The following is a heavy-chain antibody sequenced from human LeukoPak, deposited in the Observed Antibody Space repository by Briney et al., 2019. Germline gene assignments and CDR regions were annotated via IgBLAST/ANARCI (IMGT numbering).Heavy chain of an antibody. CDR1: GFTFSTYA. CDR3: AKERLVAVAGITAYDDY. D-gene: IGHD6-19*01. Sequence: GGSLRLSCAASGFTFSTYAMSWVRQAPGKGLEWVSGISGSGGSTYYTDSVKGRFTISRDNSKNTLYLQMNSLRAEDTAVYYCAKERLVAVAGITAYDDYWGQGTLVTVSS. J-gene: IGHJ4*02. V-gene: IGHV3-23*01. CDR2: ISGSGGST.